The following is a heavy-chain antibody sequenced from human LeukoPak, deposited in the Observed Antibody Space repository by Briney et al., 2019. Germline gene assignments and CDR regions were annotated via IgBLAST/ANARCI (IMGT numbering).Heavy chain of an antibody. V-gene: IGHV3-53*01. D-gene: IGHD3-10*01. CDR3: GGSGSYYTPSYY. CDR2: ISNDGVT. J-gene: IGHJ4*02. CDR1: DFPVSDNY. Sequence: GGSLRLSCATSDFPVSDNYMSWVRQAPWRGLEWVSVISNDGVTDYADSVKGRFTISRDDSNDTVFLQMSSLRPEDTAVYYCGGSGSYYTPSYYWGQGTLVTVSS.